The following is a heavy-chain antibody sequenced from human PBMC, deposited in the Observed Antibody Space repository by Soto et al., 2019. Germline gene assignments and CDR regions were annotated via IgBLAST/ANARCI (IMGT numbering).Heavy chain of an antibody. Sequence: QVQLVQSGAEVKKPGSSVKVSCKASGGTFSSYAISWVRQAPGQGLEWMGGIIPIFGTANYAQKFQGRVTITADESTHTACMELSRLSSEETAVYYCARVVAAAGTHWFDPWGQGTLVTVSS. V-gene: IGHV1-69*12. J-gene: IGHJ5*02. CDR2: IIPIFGTA. CDR3: ARVVAAAGTHWFDP. CDR1: GGTFSSYA. D-gene: IGHD6-13*01.